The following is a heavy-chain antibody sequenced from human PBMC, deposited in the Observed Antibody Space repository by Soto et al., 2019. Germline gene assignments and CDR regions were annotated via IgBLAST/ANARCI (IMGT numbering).Heavy chain of an antibody. CDR3: AKVLYGVVTYFDS. D-gene: IGHD3-3*01. J-gene: IGHJ4*02. Sequence: EVQLLESGGGLVQPGGSLRLSCASSGFTFSSDGMTWVRRPPGKGLEWVSAISGSGAATYYADSVQGRFTISRDNSNNTLYLQMNSLRAEDTAVYSCAKVLYGVVTYFDSWGQGTLVTVSS. CDR2: ISGSGAAT. V-gene: IGHV3-23*01. CDR1: GFTFSSDG.